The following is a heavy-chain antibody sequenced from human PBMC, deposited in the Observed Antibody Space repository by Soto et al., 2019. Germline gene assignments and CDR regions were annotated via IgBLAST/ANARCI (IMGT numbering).Heavy chain of an antibody. V-gene: IGHV3-23*01. J-gene: IGHJ4*02. CDR2: ISGSGGST. Sequence: EVQLLESGGGLVQPGGSLRLSCAASGFTFSSYAMSWVRQAPGKGLEWVSAISGSGGSTYYADSVKGRFTISRDNSKNTLYLQMNSLRADDTAVYYCAKDRLAGDPRSFDRNYFDYWGQGTLVTVSS. CDR1: GFTFSSYA. D-gene: IGHD6-19*01. CDR3: AKDRLAGDPRSFDRNYFDY.